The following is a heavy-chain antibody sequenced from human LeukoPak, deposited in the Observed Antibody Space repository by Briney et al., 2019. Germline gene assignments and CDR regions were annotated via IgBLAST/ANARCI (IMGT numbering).Heavy chain of an antibody. Sequence: SETLSLTCSVSGGSISSGFYYWGWIRQPPGKGLEWIGSVFYSGGTYYNPSLKSRVTISVDTSKNQFSLKLSSVTAADTAVYYCARHSLKPIAVAGTRPVRAFDIWGRGTMVTVSS. CDR1: GGSISSGFYY. CDR3: ARHSLKPIAVAGTRPVRAFDI. CDR2: VFYSGGT. V-gene: IGHV4-39*01. J-gene: IGHJ3*02. D-gene: IGHD6-19*01.